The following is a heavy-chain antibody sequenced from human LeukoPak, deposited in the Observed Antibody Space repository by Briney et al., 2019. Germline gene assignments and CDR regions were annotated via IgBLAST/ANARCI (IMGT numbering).Heavy chain of an antibody. CDR3: ARITYYDFWSGYYNLGHYFDY. J-gene: IGHJ4*02. Sequence: SETLSLTCTVSGGSIGSSSYYWGWIRQPPGKGLEWIGSIYYSGSTYYNPSLKSRVTISVDTSKNQFSLKLSSVTAADTAVYYCARITYYDFWSGYYNLGHYFDYWGQGTLVTVSS. CDR1: GGSIGSSSYY. D-gene: IGHD3-3*01. CDR2: IYYSGST. V-gene: IGHV4-39*01.